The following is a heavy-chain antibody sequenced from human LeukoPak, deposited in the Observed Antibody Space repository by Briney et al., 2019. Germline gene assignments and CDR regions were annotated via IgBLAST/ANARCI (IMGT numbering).Heavy chain of an antibody. J-gene: IGHJ4*02. V-gene: IGHV4-59*12. Sequence: PSETLSLTCTVSGGSISSYYWGWIRQPPGKGLEWIGYIYYSGSTNYNPSLKSRVTISVDTSKNQFSLKLSSVTAADTAVYYCARGLVGATTFVYWGQGTLVTVSS. D-gene: IGHD1-26*01. CDR3: ARGLVGATTFVY. CDR2: IYYSGST. CDR1: GGSISSYY.